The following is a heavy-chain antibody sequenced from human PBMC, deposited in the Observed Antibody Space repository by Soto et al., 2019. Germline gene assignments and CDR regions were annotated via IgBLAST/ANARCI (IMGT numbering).Heavy chain of an antibody. CDR2: IIPIFGTA. Sequence: QVQLVQSGAEVKKPGSSVKVSCKASGGTFSSYAISWVRQAPGQGLEWMGGIIPIFGTANYAQKFQGRVTMTADESTSTAYMELSSLRSEDTAVYYCARGATAMVRADYGMDVWGQGTTVTVSS. V-gene: IGHV1-69*01. CDR3: ARGATAMVRADYGMDV. CDR1: GGTFSSYA. D-gene: IGHD5-18*01. J-gene: IGHJ6*02.